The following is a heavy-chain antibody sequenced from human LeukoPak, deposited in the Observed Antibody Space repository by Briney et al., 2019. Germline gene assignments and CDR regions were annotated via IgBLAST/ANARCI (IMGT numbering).Heavy chain of an antibody. CDR1: GFTFSSYG. D-gene: IGHD2-15*01. CDR3: AKAGSFQYYYMDV. V-gene: IGHV3-33*06. CDR2: IWYDGSNK. Sequence: PGGSLRLSCAASGFTFSSYGMHWVRQAPGKGLEWVAVIWYDGSNKYYADSVKGRFTISRDNSKSTLYLQMNSLRAEDTAVYYCAKAGSFQYYYMDVWGKGTTVTVSS. J-gene: IGHJ6*03.